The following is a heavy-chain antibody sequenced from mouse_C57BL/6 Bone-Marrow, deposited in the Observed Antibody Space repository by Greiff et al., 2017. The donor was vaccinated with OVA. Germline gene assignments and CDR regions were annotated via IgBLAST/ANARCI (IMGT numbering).Heavy chain of an antibody. J-gene: IGHJ4*01. V-gene: IGHV5-4*03. Sequence: EVKLVESGGGLVKPGGSLKLSCAASGFTFSSYAMSWVRQTPDKRLEWVATISDGGSYTYYPDNVKGRFTISRDNAKNNLYLQMSHLKSEDTAMYYCANYVPYAMDYWGQGTSVTVSA. CDR2: ISDGGSYT. CDR1: GFTFSSYA. CDR3: ANYVPYAMDY.